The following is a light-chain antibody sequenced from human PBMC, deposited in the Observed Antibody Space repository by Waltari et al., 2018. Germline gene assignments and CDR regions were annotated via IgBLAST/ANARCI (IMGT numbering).Light chain of an antibody. CDR1: VLGRKY. J-gene: IGLJ3*02. CDR3: YAATDNNRV. Sequence: SYELTQPSSVSVSPGQTARITCSGDVLGRKYARWFQQKPGQAPVLVIYKDSERPSGIPERFSGSSSGTTVTLTINGAQGEDEADYYCYAATDNNRVFGGGTKLIVL. V-gene: IGLV3-27*01. CDR2: KDS.